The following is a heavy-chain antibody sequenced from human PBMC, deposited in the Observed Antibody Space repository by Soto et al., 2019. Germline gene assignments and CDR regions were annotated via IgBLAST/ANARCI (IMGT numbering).Heavy chain of an antibody. Sequence: QVQLVQSGAEVKKPGSSVKVSCKASGGTFSSYAISWVRQAPGQGLEWMGGIIPIFRTPDYAQKFQGRVTITADESTSTAYMELSSLRSEDTAVYYCARDKDRPRLGGNYYCIMDVWGQGTTVTVSS. V-gene: IGHV1-69*12. CDR3: ARDKDRPRLGGNYYCIMDV. D-gene: IGHD5-12*01. CDR2: IIPIFRTP. J-gene: IGHJ6*02. CDR1: GGTFSSYA.